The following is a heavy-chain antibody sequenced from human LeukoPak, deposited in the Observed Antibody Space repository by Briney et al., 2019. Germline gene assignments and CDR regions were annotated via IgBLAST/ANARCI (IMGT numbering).Heavy chain of an antibody. CDR2: INPSGGST. Sequence: ASLKVSCTASGYTFTSYYMHWVRQAPGQGLEWMGIINPSGGSTIYAQKFQGRITMTSDTSTSTVYLELSSLRSEDTAVYYCARDAVLRFLDHHGWFDPWGQGTLVTVSS. CDR1: GYTFTSYY. V-gene: IGHV1-46*01. J-gene: IGHJ5*02. CDR3: ARDAVLRFLDHHGWFDP. D-gene: IGHD3-3*01.